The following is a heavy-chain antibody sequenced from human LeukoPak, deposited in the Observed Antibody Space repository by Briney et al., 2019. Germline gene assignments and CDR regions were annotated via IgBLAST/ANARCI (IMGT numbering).Heavy chain of an antibody. J-gene: IGHJ4*02. Sequence: GGSLRLSCAASGFTFSSYSMTWVRQAPGKGLEWVSSISSSSSYIYYADSVKGRFTISRDNAKNSLYLQMNSLRAEDTAVYYCAREGWLQSSRYFGYWGQGTLVTVSS. CDR2: ISSSSSYI. V-gene: IGHV3-21*01. CDR1: GFTFSSYS. CDR3: AREGWLQSSRYFGY. D-gene: IGHD5-12*01.